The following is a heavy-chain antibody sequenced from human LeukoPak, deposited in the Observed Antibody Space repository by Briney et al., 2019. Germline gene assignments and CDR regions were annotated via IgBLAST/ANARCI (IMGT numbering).Heavy chain of an antibody. CDR3: ARLQANWDAFDI. Sequence: GGSLRLSCAASGFTFGSYWMSWVRQAPGKGLEWVANIKQDGSEKYYVDSVKGRFTISRDNAKNSLYLQMNSLRAEDTAVYYCARLQANWDAFDIWGQGTMVTVSS. D-gene: IGHD7-27*01. J-gene: IGHJ3*02. CDR1: GFTFGSYW. V-gene: IGHV3-7*01. CDR2: IKQDGSEK.